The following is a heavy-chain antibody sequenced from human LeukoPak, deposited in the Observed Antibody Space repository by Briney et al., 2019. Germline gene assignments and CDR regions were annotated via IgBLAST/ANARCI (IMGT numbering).Heavy chain of an antibody. J-gene: IGHJ6*02. CDR3: ASAIPAADYYYGMDV. CDR2: ISAYNGNT. V-gene: IGHV1-18*04. Sequence: ASVKVSCKASGYTFTSYYMHWVRQAPGQGLEWMGWISAYNGNTNYAQKLQGRVTMTTDTSTSTAYMELRSLRSDDTAVYYCASAIPAADYYYGMDVWGQGTTVTVSS. D-gene: IGHD2-2*01. CDR1: GYTFTSYY.